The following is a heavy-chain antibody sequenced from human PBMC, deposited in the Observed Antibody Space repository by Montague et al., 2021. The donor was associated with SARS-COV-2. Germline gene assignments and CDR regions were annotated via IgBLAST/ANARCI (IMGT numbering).Heavy chain of an antibody. Sequence: SETLSLTCTVSGGSISSYYWSWIRQPPGKGLEWIGYIYYSGSTNYNPSLKSRVTISVDTPKNQFSLKLSSVTAADTAVYYCARLEAGDCSGGSCYSSWFDPWGQGTLVTVSS. CDR3: ARLEAGDCSGGSCYSSWFDP. CDR2: IYYSGST. J-gene: IGHJ5*02. CDR1: GGSISSYY. V-gene: IGHV4-59*08. D-gene: IGHD2-15*01.